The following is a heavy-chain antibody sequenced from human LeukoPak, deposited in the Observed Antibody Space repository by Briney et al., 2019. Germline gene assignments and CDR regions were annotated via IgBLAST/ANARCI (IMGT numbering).Heavy chain of an antibody. Sequence: PSETLSLTCTVSGGSISSYYWSWIRQPPGKGLEWIGYIYYSGSTNYNPSLKSRVTISVDTSKNQFSLKLSSVTAADTAVYYCARVETYYGSGSYTPPFFDYWGQGTLVTVSS. CDR2: IYYSGST. CDR1: GGSISSYY. J-gene: IGHJ4*02. D-gene: IGHD3-10*01. V-gene: IGHV4-59*01. CDR3: ARVETYYGSGSYTPPFFDY.